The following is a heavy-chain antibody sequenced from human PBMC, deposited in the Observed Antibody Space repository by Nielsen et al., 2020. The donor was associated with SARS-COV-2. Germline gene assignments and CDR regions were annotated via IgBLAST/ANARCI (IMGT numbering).Heavy chain of an antibody. D-gene: IGHD3-9*01. CDR1: GFTFSSYA. V-gene: IGHV3-23*01. J-gene: IGHJ6*02. CDR2: IHGSGGST. Sequence: GGSLRLSCAASGFTFSSYAMSWVRHAPGQGLERVSAIHGSGGSTYYADSVKGRFTISRDNSKNTLYLQMNSLRAEDTAVYYCAKVSQGYDILTGPPVQYYYYYYGMDVWGQGTTVTVSS. CDR3: AKVSQGYDILTGPPVQYYYYYYGMDV.